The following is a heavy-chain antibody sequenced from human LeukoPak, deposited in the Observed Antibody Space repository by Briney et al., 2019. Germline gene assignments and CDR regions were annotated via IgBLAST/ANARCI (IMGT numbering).Heavy chain of an antibody. CDR1: GFIFSFYC. CDR2: ICPDGTGI. CDR3: VRDFRSADY. Sequence: GGSLRLSCAASGFIFSFYCMHWVRQAPGKGPMWVSRICPDGTGISYADSVKARFTTSRNNAKNTVYLQMNSLREEDTAVYYCVRDFRSADYWGQGTLVTVSS. V-gene: IGHV3-74*01. J-gene: IGHJ4*02.